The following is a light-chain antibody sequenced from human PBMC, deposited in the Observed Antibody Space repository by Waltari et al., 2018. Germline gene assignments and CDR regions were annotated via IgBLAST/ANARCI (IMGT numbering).Light chain of an antibody. CDR3: QQYYSTPYT. J-gene: IGKJ2*01. V-gene: IGKV4-1*01. CDR2: CAS. CDR1: PSVLYSSNNKNY. Sequence: DIVMTQSPDSLAVSLGARATINCKSSPSVLYSSNNKNYLAWYQQKPGQPPKLLIYCASTRESGVPDRFSGSGSGTDFTLTISSQQAEDVAVYYCQQYYSTPYTFGQGTKLEIK.